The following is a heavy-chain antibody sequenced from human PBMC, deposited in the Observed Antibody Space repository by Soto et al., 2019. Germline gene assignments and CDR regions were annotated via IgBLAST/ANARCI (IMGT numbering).Heavy chain of an antibody. J-gene: IGHJ4*02. CDR1: GFTFSSYA. Sequence: EVQLLESGGGLVQPGGSLRLSCAASGFTFSSYAMSWVRQAPGKGLEWVSAISGSGDNTYYADSVKGRFTISRDNSKNTLYLQSDSLRVEDTAVYYCATDSRVTMVRGVIMPPGYWGQGTLVTVSS. CDR3: ATDSRVTMVRGVIMPPGY. CDR2: ISGSGDNT. V-gene: IGHV3-23*01. D-gene: IGHD3-10*01.